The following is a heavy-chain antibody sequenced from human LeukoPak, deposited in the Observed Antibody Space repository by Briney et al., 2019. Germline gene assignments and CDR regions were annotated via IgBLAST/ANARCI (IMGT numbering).Heavy chain of an antibody. J-gene: IGHJ4*02. D-gene: IGHD6-19*01. CDR2: ISWNSGSI. CDR3: AKDIMYSSGLGGWGYFDY. V-gene: IGHV3-9*01. CDR1: GFTFDDYA. Sequence: GGSLRLSCAASGFTFDDYAMHWVRQAPGKGLEWVSGISWNSGSIGYADSVKGRFTISRDNAKNSLYLQMNSLRAEDTALYYCAKDIMYSSGLGGWGYFDYWGQGTLVTVSS.